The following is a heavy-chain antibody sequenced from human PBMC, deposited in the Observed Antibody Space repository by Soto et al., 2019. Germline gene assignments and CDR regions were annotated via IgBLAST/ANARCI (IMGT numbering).Heavy chain of an antibody. V-gene: IGHV3-23*01. Sequence: GSLRLSCTASGFTFSSSAMTWVRQAPGKGLEWVSTISGSGGSTYYADSVKGRLTISRDNSKNTLYLQMNSLRAEDTAIYYCAKVHGYSYGYSDSWGQGTLVTVSS. D-gene: IGHD5-18*01. CDR1: GFTFSSSA. J-gene: IGHJ4*02. CDR2: ISGSGGST. CDR3: AKVHGYSYGYSDS.